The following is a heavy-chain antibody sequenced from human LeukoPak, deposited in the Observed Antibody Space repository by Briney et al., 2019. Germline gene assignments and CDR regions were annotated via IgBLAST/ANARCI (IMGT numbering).Heavy chain of an antibody. CDR1: GYTFTGYY. Sequence: ASVKVSCKASGYTFTGYYMHWVRQAPGQGLEWMGWINPNSGGTNYAQKFQGRVTMTRDTSISTAYMELSRLRSDDTAVYYCARVNTYYYDSSGYGDAFDIWGQGTMVTVSS. D-gene: IGHD3-22*01. CDR2: INPNSGGT. V-gene: IGHV1-2*02. CDR3: ARVNTYYYDSSGYGDAFDI. J-gene: IGHJ3*02.